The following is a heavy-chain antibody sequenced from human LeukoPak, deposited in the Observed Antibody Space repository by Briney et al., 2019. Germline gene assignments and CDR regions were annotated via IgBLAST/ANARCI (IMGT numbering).Heavy chain of an antibody. CDR3: AREHEGYFDY. J-gene: IGHJ4*02. Sequence: SETLSLTCTVSGGSISSGDYYWSWIGQPPGKGLEWIGYIYYSGSTYYNPSLKSRVTISVDTSKNQFSLKLSSVTAADTAVYYCAREHEGYFDYWGQGTLVTVSS. V-gene: IGHV4-30-4*01. CDR1: GGSISSGDYY. CDR2: IYYSGST.